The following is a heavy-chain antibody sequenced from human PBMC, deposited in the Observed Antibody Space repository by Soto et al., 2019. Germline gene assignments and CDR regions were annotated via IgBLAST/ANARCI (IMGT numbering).Heavy chain of an antibody. J-gene: IGHJ4*02. CDR1: GGSISSYY. CDR2: MYYSGST. CDR3: ARGTFGVVKD. D-gene: IGHD3-3*01. V-gene: IGHV4-59*01. Sequence: QVQLQEAGPGLVKPSETLSLTCTVSGGSISSYYWSWIRQSPGKGLEWIGYMYYSGSTNYNPSLKSRVTISIDTSRNQFSLKLSSGTAADTAVNYCARGTFGVVKDWGQGTLVTASS.